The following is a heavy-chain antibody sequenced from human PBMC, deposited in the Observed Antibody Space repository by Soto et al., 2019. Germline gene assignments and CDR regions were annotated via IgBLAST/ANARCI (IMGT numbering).Heavy chain of an antibody. CDR2: TYSRSKWYN. V-gene: IGHV6-1*01. Sequence: PSQTLSLTCAISGDSVSSNTASWNWVRKSPSRGLEWLGRTYSRSKWYNDYAVSVKSRVIINPDTSKNQFSLQLNSVTPEDTAVYYCAKGDNLGPKSGYAFDPWGQGILGTVSS. CDR1: GDSVSSNTAS. CDR3: AKGDNLGPKSGYAFDP. J-gene: IGHJ5*02. D-gene: IGHD6-25*01.